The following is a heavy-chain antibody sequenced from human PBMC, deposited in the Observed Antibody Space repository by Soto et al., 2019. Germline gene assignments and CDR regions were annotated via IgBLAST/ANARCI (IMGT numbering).Heavy chain of an antibody. Sequence: SETLSLTCTVSGGSVSSGSYYWSWIRQPPGKGLEWIGYIYYSGSTNYNPSLKSRVTISVDTSKNQFSLKLSSVTAADTAVYYCARDSRPVLGGGDLHYYYGMDVWGQGTTVTVSS. CDR3: ARDSRPVLGGGDLHYYYGMDV. J-gene: IGHJ6*02. CDR1: GGSVSSGSYY. D-gene: IGHD2-21*02. CDR2: IYYSGST. V-gene: IGHV4-61*01.